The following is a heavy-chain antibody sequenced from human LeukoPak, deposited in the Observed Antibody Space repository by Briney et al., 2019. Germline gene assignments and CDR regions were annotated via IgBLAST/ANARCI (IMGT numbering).Heavy chain of an antibody. J-gene: IGHJ4*02. CDR2: ISASDSVT. Sequence: GGSLRLSCAASGFTFRIYGVSWVRQAPGKGLEWASTISASDSVTYYADSVKGRFTISRDNSQNTLYMQMNSLRAEDTAVYYCARDLGYSSGPNYWGQGTRVTVSS. V-gene: IGHV3-23*01. D-gene: IGHD6-19*01. CDR1: GFTFRIYG. CDR3: ARDLGYSSGPNY.